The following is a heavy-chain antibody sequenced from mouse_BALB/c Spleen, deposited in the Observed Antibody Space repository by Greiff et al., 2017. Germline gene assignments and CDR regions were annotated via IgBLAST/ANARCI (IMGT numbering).Heavy chain of an antibody. V-gene: IGHV5-17*02. CDR3: ARPQIYGGYPDAMDY. J-gene: IGHJ4*01. Sequence: EVKLMESGGGLVQPGGSRKLSCAASGFTFSSFGMHWVRQAPEKGLEWVAYISSGSSTIYYADTVKGRFTISRDNPKNTLFLQMTSLRSEDTAMYYCARPQIYGGYPDAMDYWGQGTSVTVSS. CDR2: ISSGSSTI. CDR1: GFTFSSFG. D-gene: IGHD2-3*01.